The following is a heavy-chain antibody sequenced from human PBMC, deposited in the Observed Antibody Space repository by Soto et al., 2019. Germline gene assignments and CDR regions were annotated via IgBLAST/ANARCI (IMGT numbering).Heavy chain of an antibody. Sequence: ASVKVSCKASGGTFSSYAISWVRQAPGQGLEWMGGIIPIFGTANYAQKFQGRVTITADESTSTAYMELSSLRSEDTAVYYCASTPGYSSGWYYFDYWGQGTLVTSPQ. D-gene: IGHD6-19*01. V-gene: IGHV1-69*13. J-gene: IGHJ4*02. CDR2: IIPIFGTA. CDR1: GGTFSSYA. CDR3: ASTPGYSSGWYYFDY.